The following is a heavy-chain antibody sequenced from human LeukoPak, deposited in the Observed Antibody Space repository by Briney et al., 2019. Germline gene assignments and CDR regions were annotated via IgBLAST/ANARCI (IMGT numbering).Heavy chain of an antibody. CDR2: ISSNGGST. CDR1: GFTFSSYA. J-gene: IGHJ4*02. D-gene: IGHD1-20*01. CDR3: ARGGITGTPDY. Sequence: PGGSLRLSCAASGFTFSSYAMHWVRQAPGKGLEYVSAISSNGGSTYYANSVKGRFTISRDNSKNTLYLQMGSLRAEDMAVYYCARGGITGTPDYWGQGTLVTASS. V-gene: IGHV3-64*01.